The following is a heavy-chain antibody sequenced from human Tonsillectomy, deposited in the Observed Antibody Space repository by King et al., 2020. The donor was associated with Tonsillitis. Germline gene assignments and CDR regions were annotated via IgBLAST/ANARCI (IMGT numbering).Heavy chain of an antibody. D-gene: IGHD3-10*01. CDR1: GFTFDDYA. V-gene: IGHV3-9*01. CDR3: AKGVRYGSGSFDY. J-gene: IGHJ4*02. CDR2: ITWNSGSI. Sequence: RLVQSGGGLVQPGRSLRLSCAASGFTFDDYAMHWVRHAPGKGLEWVSGITWNSGSIGYADSVKGRFTISRDNAKNSLYLQMNSLRAEDTALYYCAKGVRYGSGSFDYWGQGTLVTVSS.